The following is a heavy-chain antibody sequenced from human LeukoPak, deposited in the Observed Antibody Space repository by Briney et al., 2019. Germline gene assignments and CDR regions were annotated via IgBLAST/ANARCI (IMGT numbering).Heavy chain of an antibody. CDR1: GFTFNSYV. V-gene: IGHV3-23*01. CDR3: ATKGPYYYGSGLNFQH. Sequence: GGSLRLSCVASGFTFNSYVMSWVRQAPGKGLEWVSSISAADDSTYYADSVKGRFTISRDNSKNTLYLQMNSLRAEDTAVYYCATKGPYYYGSGLNFQHWGQGTLVTVSS. D-gene: IGHD3-10*01. CDR2: ISAADDST. J-gene: IGHJ1*01.